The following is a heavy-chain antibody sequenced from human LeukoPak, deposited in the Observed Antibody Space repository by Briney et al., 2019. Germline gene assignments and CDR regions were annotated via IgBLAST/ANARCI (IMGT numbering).Heavy chain of an antibody. CDR2: ITPSGST. J-gene: IGHJ4*02. CDR1: GGSFGGYF. V-gene: IGHV4-34*01. CDR3: ASSFYYDSRDY. D-gene: IGHD3-22*01. Sequence: PSETLSPTCVVYGGSFGGYFWSWIRQPPGKGLEWIGEITPSGSTNYNPSLKSRVSISIDTSKKKLSLRLTSVTAADSAVYYCASSFYYDSRDYWGQGTLVTVSS.